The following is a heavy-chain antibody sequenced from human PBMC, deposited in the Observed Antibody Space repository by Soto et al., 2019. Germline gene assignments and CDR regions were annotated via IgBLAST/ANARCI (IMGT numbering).Heavy chain of an antibody. CDR3: AKDRGVVPAAPSDYYYYGVDV. CDR2: ISYDGSNK. Sequence: PVGSLRLSCAASGFTFSSYGMHWVRQAPGKGLEWVAVISYDGSNKYYADSVRGRFTISRDNSKNTLYLQMNSLRAEDTAVYYCAKDRGVVPAAPSDYYYYGVDVWGQGTTVTVSS. J-gene: IGHJ6*02. V-gene: IGHV3-30*18. CDR1: GFTFSSYG. D-gene: IGHD2-2*01.